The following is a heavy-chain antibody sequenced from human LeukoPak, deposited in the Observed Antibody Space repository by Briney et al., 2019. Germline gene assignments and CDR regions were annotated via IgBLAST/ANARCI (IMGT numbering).Heavy chain of an antibody. Sequence: GGSLRLSCTASGFTFSSYEMNWVRQAPGKGLEWISYISSSGSTIYYADSMKGRFTISRNNTKTSLYLQMNSLSTEDTAVHYCAGVRLQFWNRNNPLFDPWGQGTLVTVSS. J-gene: IGHJ5*02. CDR3: AGVRLQFWNRNNPLFDP. CDR2: ISSSGSTI. CDR1: GFTFSSYE. V-gene: IGHV3-48*03. D-gene: IGHD5-24*01.